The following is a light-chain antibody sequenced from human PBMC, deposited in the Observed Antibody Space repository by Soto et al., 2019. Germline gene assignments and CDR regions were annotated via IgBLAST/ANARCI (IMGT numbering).Light chain of an antibody. Sequence: IQLTQSPSSLSASVGDRVTITCRASQGISSYLGWYQQKPGKAPKLLIYAASTLQSGVPSRFSGSGSGTDFTLTISSLQPEAFATYYCQQLNSYPITFGQGTRLEIK. CDR1: QGISSY. V-gene: IGKV1-9*01. CDR2: AAS. CDR3: QQLNSYPIT. J-gene: IGKJ5*01.